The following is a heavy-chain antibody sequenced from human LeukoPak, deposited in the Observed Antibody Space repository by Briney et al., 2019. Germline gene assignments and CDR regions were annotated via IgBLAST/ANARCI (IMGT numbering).Heavy chain of an antibody. CDR1: GYTFTSYA. D-gene: IGHD6-19*01. CDR3: ARVSSGWYRNWFDP. CDR2: INTNTGNP. V-gene: IGHV7-4-1*02. J-gene: IGHJ5*02. Sequence: ASVKVSCKASGYTFTSYAMNWVRQAPGQGPEWMGWINTNTGNPTYAQGFTGRFVFSLDTSVSTAYLQISSLKAEDTAVYYCARVSSGWYRNWFDPWGQGTLVTVSS.